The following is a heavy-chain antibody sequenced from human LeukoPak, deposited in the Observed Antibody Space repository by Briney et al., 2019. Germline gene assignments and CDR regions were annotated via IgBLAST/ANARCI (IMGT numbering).Heavy chain of an antibody. CDR3: ARSRSGYYGDVDY. V-gene: IGHV4-31*03. D-gene: IGHD3-3*01. CDR1: GGSISSGGYY. CDR2: IYYSGSI. Sequence: PSQTLSLTCTVSGGSISSGGYYWGWIRQHPGKGLEWIGHIYYSGSIYYNPSLKSRVTISVDTSKYQFSLKLSSVTAADTAVYYCARSRSGYYGDVDYWGQGTLVTVSS. J-gene: IGHJ4*02.